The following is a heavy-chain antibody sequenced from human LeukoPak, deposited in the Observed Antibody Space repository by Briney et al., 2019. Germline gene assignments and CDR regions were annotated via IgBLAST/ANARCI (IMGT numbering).Heavy chain of an antibody. CDR1: GGSISSGSYY. Sequence: PSETLSLTCTVSGGSISSGSYYWSWIRQPAGKGLEWIGRIYTSGSTNYNPSLKSRVTISADTSKNQFSLILRSVTAAGTAIYYCARGYLYWGQGTLVTVSS. J-gene: IGHJ4*02. CDR2: IYTSGST. V-gene: IGHV4-61*02. D-gene: IGHD1-14*01. CDR3: ARGYLY.